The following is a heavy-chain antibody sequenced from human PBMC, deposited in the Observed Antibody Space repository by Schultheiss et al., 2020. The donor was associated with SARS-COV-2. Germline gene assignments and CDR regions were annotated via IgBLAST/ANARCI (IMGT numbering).Heavy chain of an antibody. CDR3: ARGDRDWNYEQDAFDI. V-gene: IGHV4-59*06. CDR1: GGSISSYY. Sequence: SETLSLTCTVSGGSISSYYWSWIRQPAGKGLEWIGYIYYSGSTYYNPSLKSRVTISVDTSKNQFSLKLSSVTAADTAVYYCARGDRDWNYEQDAFDIWGQGTMVTVSS. CDR2: IYYSGST. J-gene: IGHJ3*02. D-gene: IGHD1-7*01.